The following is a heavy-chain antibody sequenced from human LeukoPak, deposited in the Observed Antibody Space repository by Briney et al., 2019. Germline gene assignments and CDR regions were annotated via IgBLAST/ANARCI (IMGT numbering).Heavy chain of an antibody. CDR1: GFTFSRYG. D-gene: IGHD6-19*01. CDR2: ISLDGSNK. CDR3: AKDQTGVAGTFDY. J-gene: IGHJ4*02. V-gene: IGHV3-30*18. Sequence: GGSLRLSCAASGFTFSRYGMHWVRQTPDKGLEWVAVISLDGSNKYYAESLKGRFTISRDNSKNTLYLQVNSLRPDDTAVYYCAKDQTGVAGTFDYWGQGTLVTVSS.